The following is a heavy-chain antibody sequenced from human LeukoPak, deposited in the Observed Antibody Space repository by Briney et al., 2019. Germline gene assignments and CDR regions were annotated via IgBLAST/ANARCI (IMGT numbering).Heavy chain of an antibody. CDR3: ARRNWNYDNTDY. D-gene: IGHD1-7*01. CDR2: IYYSGST. V-gene: IGHV4-34*01. Sequence: SETLSLTCAVYGGSFSGYFWSWIRQPPGKGLEWIGSIYYSGSTYYNPSLKSRVTISEDTSKNQFSLKLSSVTAADTAVYYRARRNWNYDNTDYWGQGTLVTVSS. J-gene: IGHJ4*02. CDR1: GGSFSGYF.